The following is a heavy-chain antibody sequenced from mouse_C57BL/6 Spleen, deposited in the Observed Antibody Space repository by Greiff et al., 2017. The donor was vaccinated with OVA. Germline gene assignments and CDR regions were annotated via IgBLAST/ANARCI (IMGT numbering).Heavy chain of an antibody. CDR2: IRSKSNNYAT. J-gene: IGHJ3*01. Sequence: EVQVVESGGGLVQPKGSLKLSCAASGFSFNTYAMNWVRQAPGKGLEWVARIRSKSNNYATYYADSVKDRFTISRDDSESMLYLQMNNLKTEDTAMYYCVRHFYYDYPAWFAYWGQGTLVTVSA. D-gene: IGHD2-4*01. V-gene: IGHV10-1*01. CDR1: GFSFNTYA. CDR3: VRHFYYDYPAWFAY.